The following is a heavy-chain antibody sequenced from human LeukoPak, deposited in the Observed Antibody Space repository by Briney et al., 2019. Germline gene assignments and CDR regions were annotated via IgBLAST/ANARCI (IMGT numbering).Heavy chain of an antibody. J-gene: IGHJ3*02. CDR3: ARDASSSDYDILTGYYNDAFDI. Sequence: SVKVSCKASSYTFTSYAISWVRQAPGQGLEWMGGIIPIFGTANYAQKFQGRVTITADKSTSTAYMELSSLRSEDTAVYYCARDASSSDYDILTGYYNDAFDIWGQGTMVTVSS. CDR1: SYTFTSYA. V-gene: IGHV1-69*06. CDR2: IIPIFGTA. D-gene: IGHD3-9*01.